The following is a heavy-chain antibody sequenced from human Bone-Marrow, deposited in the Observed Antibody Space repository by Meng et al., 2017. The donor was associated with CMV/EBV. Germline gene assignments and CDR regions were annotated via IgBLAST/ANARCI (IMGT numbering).Heavy chain of an antibody. J-gene: IGHJ2*01. D-gene: IGHD5-24*01. CDR2: INHSGST. Sequence: SETLSLTCAVYGGSFSGYYWSWIRQSPGKGLEWIGEINHSGSTNYNPSLKSRVTISVDTSKNQFSLKLSSVTAADTAVYYCARGGSIGWLPHFDYWYFDLWGRGTLVTVSS. CDR3: ARGGSIGWLPHFDYWYFDL. V-gene: IGHV4-34*01. CDR1: GGSFSGYY.